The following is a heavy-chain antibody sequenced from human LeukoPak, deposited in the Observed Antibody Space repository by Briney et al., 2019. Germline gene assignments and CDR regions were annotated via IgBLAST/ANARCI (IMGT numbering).Heavy chain of an antibody. CDR3: ARAGVLITYYYYYMDV. D-gene: IGHD3-22*01. J-gene: IGHJ6*03. V-gene: IGHV1-8*01. CDR1: GYTFTSYN. CDR2: MNPNSGNK. Sequence: ASVKLSCNASGYTFTSYNINRVRQPPGQGHECMGGMNPNSGNKAYAQKFQRRVTMTRNTSISTAYMELSSLRSEDTAVYYCARAGVLITYYYYYMDVWGKGTTVTVSS.